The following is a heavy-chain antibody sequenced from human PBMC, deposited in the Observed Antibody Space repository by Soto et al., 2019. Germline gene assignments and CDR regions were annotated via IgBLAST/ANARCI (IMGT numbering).Heavy chain of an antibody. Sequence: SETLCLTCTVAGGSISGYYWSWIRQPPGKGLEWIGYIYYSGSTNYNPSLKSRVTISVDTSKNQFSLKLSSVTAADTVVYYCARHRGYYYYYYMDVWGKGATVTV. CDR3: ARHRGYYYYYYMDV. CDR1: GGSISGYY. V-gene: IGHV4-59*08. CDR2: IYYSGST. D-gene: IGHD3-10*01. J-gene: IGHJ6*03.